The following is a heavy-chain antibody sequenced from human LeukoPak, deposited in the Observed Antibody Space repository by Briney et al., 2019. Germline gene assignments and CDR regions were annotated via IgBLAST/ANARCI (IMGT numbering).Heavy chain of an antibody. Sequence: GGSLRLSCAASGFTFSSYSMSCVRQTPGKGLEWISCISSSSSYIYYADSVKGRFTISRENAKKSLYLQMDSLRAEDTAVYFCAVGDYGAPFDYWGQGTLVTVSS. CDR2: ISSSSSYI. V-gene: IGHV3-21*01. CDR1: GFTFSSYS. CDR3: AVGDYGAPFDY. D-gene: IGHD4-17*01. J-gene: IGHJ4*02.